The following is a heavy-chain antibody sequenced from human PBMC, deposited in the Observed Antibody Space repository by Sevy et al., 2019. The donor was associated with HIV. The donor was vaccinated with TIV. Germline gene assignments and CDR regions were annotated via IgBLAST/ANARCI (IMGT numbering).Heavy chain of an antibody. D-gene: IGHD3-3*01. CDR2: IYYSGST. J-gene: IGHJ4*02. V-gene: IGHV4-59*01. CDR1: GGSISSYY. Sequence: SETLSLTCTVSGGSISSYYWSWIRQPPGKGLEWTGYIYYSGSTNYNPSLKSRVTISVDTSKNQFSLKLSSVTAADTAVYYCARGGGVYDFWSGYFYYFDYWGQGTLVTVSS. CDR3: ARGGGVYDFWSGYFYYFDY.